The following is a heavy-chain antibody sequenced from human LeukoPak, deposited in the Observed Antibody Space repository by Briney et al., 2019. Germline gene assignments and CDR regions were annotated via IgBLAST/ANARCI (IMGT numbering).Heavy chain of an antibody. CDR3: ARGHGSGARLQSGY. J-gene: IGHJ4*02. Sequence: ASVKVSCKASGYTFTVYYMHWVRQAPGQGLEWMGWINPNSGGTNYEQKFQGRVTMTKDTSISTAYMELSRLRSDDTAVYYWARGHGSGARLQSGYWGQGTLVTVSS. CDR1: GYTFTVYY. D-gene: IGHD3-10*01. V-gene: IGHV1-2*02. CDR2: INPNSGGT.